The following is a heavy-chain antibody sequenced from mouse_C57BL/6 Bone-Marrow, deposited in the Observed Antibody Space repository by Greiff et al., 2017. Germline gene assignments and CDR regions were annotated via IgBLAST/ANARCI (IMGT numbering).Heavy chain of an antibody. Sequence: QVQLKESGAELVKPGASVKMSCKASGYTFTTYPIEWMKQTHGKSLEWIGNFHPYNDDTKYNEKFKGKATLTVEKSSSTVYLELSRLTSDDSAVYYCASIYYDYDGGFDYWGQGTTLTVSS. D-gene: IGHD2-4*01. V-gene: IGHV1-47*01. CDR1: GYTFTTYP. J-gene: IGHJ2*01. CDR2: FHPYNDDT. CDR3: ASIYYDYDGGFDY.